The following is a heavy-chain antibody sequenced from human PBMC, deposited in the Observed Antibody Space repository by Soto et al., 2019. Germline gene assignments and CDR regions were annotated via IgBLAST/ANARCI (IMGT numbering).Heavy chain of an antibody. Sequence: ASVKVSCKVSGYTLTELSMHWVRQAPGKGLEWMGGFDPEDGETIYAQKFQGRVTMTEDTSTDTAYMELSSLRSEDTAVYYCAIYRVLLWFGELHGWFDPWGQGTLVTVSS. V-gene: IGHV1-24*01. J-gene: IGHJ5*02. CDR1: GYTLTELS. CDR2: FDPEDGET. D-gene: IGHD3-10*01. CDR3: AIYRVLLWFGELHGWFDP.